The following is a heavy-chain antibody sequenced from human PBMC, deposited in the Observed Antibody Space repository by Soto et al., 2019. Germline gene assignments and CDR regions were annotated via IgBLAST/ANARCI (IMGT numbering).Heavy chain of an antibody. D-gene: IGHD3-22*01. J-gene: IGHJ4*02. CDR1: GYSFAGYW. Sequence: GESLKISCKGSGYSFAGYWITWVRQKPGKCLEWMGRIDPSDSQTYYSPSFRGHVTISVTKSITTVFLQWSSLRASDTAMYYCARQIYDSDTGPNFQYYFDSWGQGTPVTVSS. V-gene: IGHV5-10-1*01. CDR3: ARQIYDSDTGPNFQYYFDS. CDR2: IDPSDSQT.